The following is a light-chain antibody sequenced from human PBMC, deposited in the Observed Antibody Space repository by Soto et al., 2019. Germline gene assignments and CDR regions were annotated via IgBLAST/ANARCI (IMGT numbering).Light chain of an antibody. J-gene: IGLJ1*01. Sequence: QSVLTQPASVSGSPGQSITISCTGTSSDVGGHDYVSWYQQHPGKAPKLIIYEVRNRPSGVSNRFSGSKSGNTASPTISGLQAEDEADYYCSSYSSTTLVFGTGTKVTVL. V-gene: IGLV2-14*01. CDR1: SSDVGGHDY. CDR3: SSYSSTTLV. CDR2: EVR.